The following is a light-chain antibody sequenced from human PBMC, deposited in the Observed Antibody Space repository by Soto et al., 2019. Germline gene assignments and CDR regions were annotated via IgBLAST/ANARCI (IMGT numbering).Light chain of an antibody. CDR2: DVN. J-gene: IGLJ1*01. V-gene: IGLV2-11*01. Sequence: SVLTQPRSVSGSPGQSVTISCTGTSSDVGGYNYVSWYQQHPGKAPKLMIYDVNKRPSGVPDRFSGSKSGNTASLTISGLQAEDEADYYCCSYAGSYTLVFGPVTKLTVL. CDR1: SSDVGGYNY. CDR3: CSYAGSYTLV.